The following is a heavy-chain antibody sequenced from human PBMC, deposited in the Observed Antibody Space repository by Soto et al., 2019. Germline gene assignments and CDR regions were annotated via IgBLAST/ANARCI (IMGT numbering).Heavy chain of an antibody. J-gene: IGHJ6*02. CDR2: IYYSGST. V-gene: IGHV4-59*01. CDR1: GGSISSYY. D-gene: IGHD3-10*01. CDR3: ARENVITMVRGATLADYYYYGMDV. Sequence: SETLSLTCTVSGGSISSYYWSWIRQPPGKGLEWIGYIYYSGSTNYNPSLKSRVTISVDTSKNQFSLKLSSVTAADTAVYYCARENVITMVRGATLADYYYYGMDVWGQGTTVTVSS.